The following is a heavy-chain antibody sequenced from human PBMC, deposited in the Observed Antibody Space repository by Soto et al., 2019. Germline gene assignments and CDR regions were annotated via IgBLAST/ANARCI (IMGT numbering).Heavy chain of an antibody. CDR2: ISYDGSNK. CDR1: GFTFSSYA. V-gene: IGHV3-30-3*01. CDR3: ARENLAVAGLNWFDP. J-gene: IGHJ5*02. Sequence: GGSLRLSCAASGFTFSSYAMHWVRQAPGKGLEWVAVISYDGSNKYYADSVKGRFTISRDNSKNTLYLQMNSLRAEDTAVHYCARENLAVAGLNWFDPWGQGTLVTVSS. D-gene: IGHD6-19*01.